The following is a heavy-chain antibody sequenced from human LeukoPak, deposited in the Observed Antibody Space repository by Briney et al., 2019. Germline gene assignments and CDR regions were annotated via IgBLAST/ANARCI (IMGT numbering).Heavy chain of an antibody. V-gene: IGHV1-18*04. CDR3: ASSRAGGYFDY. Sequence: RASVKVSCKASGYTFTSYGISWVRQAPGQGLEWMGWISAYNGSTNYAQKLQGRVTMTTDTSTNTAYMELRSLRSDDTAVYYCASSRAGGYFDYWGQGTLVTVSS. D-gene: IGHD3-16*01. CDR2: ISAYNGST. J-gene: IGHJ4*02. CDR1: GYTFTSYG.